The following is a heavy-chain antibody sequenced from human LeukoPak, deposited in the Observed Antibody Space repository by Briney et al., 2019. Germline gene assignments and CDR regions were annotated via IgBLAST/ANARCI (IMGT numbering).Heavy chain of an antibody. CDR2: IDPSDSYT. CDR1: GYSFTSYW. CDR3: ARRYYDFWSGPSYYFDD. D-gene: IGHD3-3*01. J-gene: IGHJ4*02. Sequence: GESLKISCKGSGYSFTSYWISWVRQMPGKGLEWMGRIDPSDSYTNYSPSFQGHVTISADKSISTAYLQWSSLKASDTAMYYCARRYYDFWSGPSYYFDDWGQGTLVTVSS. V-gene: IGHV5-10-1*01.